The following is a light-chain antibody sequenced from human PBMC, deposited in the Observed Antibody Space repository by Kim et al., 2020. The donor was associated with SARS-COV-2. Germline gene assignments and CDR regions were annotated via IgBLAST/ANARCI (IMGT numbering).Light chain of an antibody. CDR1: SLRSYY. CDR2: DKN. CDR3: NSRDISGNHWV. Sequence: ALGQTVRITCQGDSLRSYYAGWYQQKPGQAPVLVIYDKNNRPSGIPDRFSGSSSGNTASLTVTGAQAEDEADYYCNSRDISGNHWVFGGGTQLTVL. V-gene: IGLV3-19*01. J-gene: IGLJ3*02.